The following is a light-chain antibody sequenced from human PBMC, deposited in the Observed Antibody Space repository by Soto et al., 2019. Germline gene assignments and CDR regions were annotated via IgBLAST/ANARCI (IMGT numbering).Light chain of an antibody. V-gene: IGKV3-15*01. Sequence: EIVMTQSPATLSVSPGERVTLSCRASQSVSSTLAWYQQKPGQAPRLLIYGASTRATDIPARFTGSGSGTEFTLTIGILQSEDFAVYYCQQYNSWPVTFGQGTKVEIK. J-gene: IGKJ1*01. CDR3: QQYNSWPVT. CDR2: GAS. CDR1: QSVSST.